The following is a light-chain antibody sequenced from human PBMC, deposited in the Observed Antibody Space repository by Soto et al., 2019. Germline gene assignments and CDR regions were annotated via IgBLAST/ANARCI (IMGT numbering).Light chain of an antibody. CDR1: SSNIGSNA. CDR2: GNN. CDR3: AAWDDSLKAML. V-gene: IGLV1-44*01. J-gene: IGLJ3*02. Sequence: QSVLPQPPSASGTPGQRVTISCSGSSSNIGSNAVNWYQQVPGTAPKLLIYGNNQRPSGVPDRFSGSKSGTSASLAISGLQSEDEADYYCAAWDDSLKAMLFGGGTKLTVL.